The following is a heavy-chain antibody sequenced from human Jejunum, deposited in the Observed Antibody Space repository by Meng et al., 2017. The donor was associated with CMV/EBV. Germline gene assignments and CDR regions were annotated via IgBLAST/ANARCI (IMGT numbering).Heavy chain of an antibody. J-gene: IGHJ6*02. CDR3: ARGGVPYGMDV. Sequence: ATSGFTFSTYWICWVRHAPGKELEWVANVKRNRSEKYYADSVKGRFTISRDNAKNSLYLQMNSLRVEDTAVYYCARGGVPYGMDVWGQGTTVTVSS. CDR2: VKRNRSEK. D-gene: IGHD2-8*01. V-gene: IGHV3-7*01. CDR1: GFTFSTYW.